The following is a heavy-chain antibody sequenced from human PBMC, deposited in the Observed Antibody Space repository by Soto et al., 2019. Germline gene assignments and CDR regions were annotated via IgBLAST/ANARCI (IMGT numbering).Heavy chain of an antibody. V-gene: IGHV3-74*01. Sequence: PGGSLRLSCAASGFTFSRFWMHWVRQVPGKGLVWVSRINSDGSSTTYADSVKGRFTISRDNAKNTLYLQMNSLRAEDTAVYYCARDRYSSNWPDYWGQGTLVTVS. CDR3: ARDRYSSNWPDY. D-gene: IGHD6-13*01. J-gene: IGHJ4*02. CDR1: GFTFSRFW. CDR2: INSDGSST.